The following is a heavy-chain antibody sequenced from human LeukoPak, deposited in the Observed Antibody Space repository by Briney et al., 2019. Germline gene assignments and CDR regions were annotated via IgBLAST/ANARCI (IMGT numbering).Heavy chain of an antibody. J-gene: IGHJ4*02. CDR3: ANQYSSSWYPFDY. CDR1: GFTFSSHW. Sequence: GGSLRLSCAASGFTFSSHWMHWVRQAPGKGLVWVSRIKDDGSHTNYADSVKGRFTISRDNAKNTLSLQMNSLRAEDTAVYYCANQYSSSWYPFDYWGQGTLVTVSS. CDR2: IKDDGSHT. V-gene: IGHV3-74*01. D-gene: IGHD6-13*01.